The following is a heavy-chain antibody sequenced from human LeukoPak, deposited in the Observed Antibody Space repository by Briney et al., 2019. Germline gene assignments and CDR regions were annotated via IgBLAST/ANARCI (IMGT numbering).Heavy chain of an antibody. CDR3: ARLDNSGYYHIDY. CDR1: GGSISSNRYY. D-gene: IGHD3-22*01. V-gene: IGHV4-39*01. J-gene: IGHJ4*02. Sequence: SETLSLTCTVSGGSISSNRYYWGWLRQPPGTGLKWIGNIFYTGSTYYNPSLKSRVTISVDTSKNQFSLKLSSVTAADTAVYYCARLDNSGYYHIDYWGQGTLVSVSS. CDR2: IFYTGST.